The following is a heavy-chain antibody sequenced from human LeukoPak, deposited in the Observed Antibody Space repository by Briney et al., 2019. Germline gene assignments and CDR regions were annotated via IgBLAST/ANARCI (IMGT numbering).Heavy chain of an antibody. CDR3: ARDDYGGNSGLFDY. J-gene: IGHJ4*02. Sequence: GASVKVSCKTSGYTFINYGVSWVRQAPGQGLEWMGWVSGYNGNTKYPQRLLGRVTMTTDRSTSIAYMELRSLRSDDTAVYYCARDDYGGNSGLFDYWGQGTLATVSS. CDR2: VSGYNGNT. CDR1: GYTFINYG. D-gene: IGHD4-23*01. V-gene: IGHV1-18*01.